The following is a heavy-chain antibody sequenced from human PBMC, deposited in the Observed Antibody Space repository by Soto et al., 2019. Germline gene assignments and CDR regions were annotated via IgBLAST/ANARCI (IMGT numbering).Heavy chain of an antibody. CDR1: GGVFRNYA. CDR3: ARDRWGSYSFES. D-gene: IGHD1-26*01. CDR2: IIPVFGTA. Sequence: QVQLVQSGAEVKKPGSSVKVSCKASGGVFRNYAINWVRQAPGQGLEWMGGIIPVFGTADYPKKFQGRVTITADESTTTAYMELTSLKTEDTAVYFCARDRWGSYSFESWGQGTLVTVAS. J-gene: IGHJ5*01. V-gene: IGHV1-69*01.